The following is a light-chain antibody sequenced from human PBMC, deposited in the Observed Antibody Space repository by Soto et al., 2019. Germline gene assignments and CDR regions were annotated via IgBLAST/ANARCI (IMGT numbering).Light chain of an antibody. CDR1: SSDVGGYNY. J-gene: IGLJ1*01. CDR2: CVT. Sequence: QSALTQPASVSGSPGQSITISCTGTSSDVGGYNYVSWYHQHPGIAPKLLIYCVTNRPSGVSPRLSGSKSGNTASLTISGLQAADEADYHCSSSTSASTLLYLFGTGTKLTVL. CDR3: SSSTSASTLLYL. V-gene: IGLV2-14*01.